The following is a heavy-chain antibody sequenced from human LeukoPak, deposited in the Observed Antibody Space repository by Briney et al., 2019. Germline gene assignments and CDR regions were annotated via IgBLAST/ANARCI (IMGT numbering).Heavy chain of an antibody. D-gene: IGHD3-9*01. CDR3: ASGGIRYFDWFRSDYFDY. CDR1: GGSFSGYY. CDR2: INHSGST. V-gene: IGHV4-34*01. J-gene: IGHJ4*02. Sequence: SETLSLTCAVYGGSFSGYYWSWIRQPPGKGLEWIGEINHSGSTNYNPSLKSRVTISVDTSKNQFSLKLGSVTAADTGVYYCASGGIRYFDWFRSDYFDYWGQGTLVTVSS.